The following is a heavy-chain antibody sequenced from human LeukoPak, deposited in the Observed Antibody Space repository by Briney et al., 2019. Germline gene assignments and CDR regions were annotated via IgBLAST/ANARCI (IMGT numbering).Heavy chain of an antibody. CDR3: ARAPDYYYDSSGPHFDY. Sequence: SVKVSCKASGFTFTSSAVQWVRQARGQRLEWIGWIVVGSGNTNYAQKFQERVTITRDMSTSTAYMELSSLRSEDTAVYYCARAPDYYYDSSGPHFDYWGQGTLVTVSS. CDR1: GFTFTSSA. CDR2: IVVGSGNT. D-gene: IGHD3-22*01. V-gene: IGHV1-58*01. J-gene: IGHJ4*02.